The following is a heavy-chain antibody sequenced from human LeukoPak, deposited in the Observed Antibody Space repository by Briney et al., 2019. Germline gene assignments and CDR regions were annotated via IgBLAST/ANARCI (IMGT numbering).Heavy chain of an antibody. V-gene: IGHV3-48*04. J-gene: IGHJ4*02. Sequence: GGSLRLSCTASGFMFSAYSMNWVRQAPGKGLEWVSYIGNPTTTVYYADSVKGRFTTSRDNAKNSLYLQMNSLRVEDTGIYYCSRDPRSLDYWGQGALVTVSS. CDR3: SRDPRSLDY. CDR2: IGNPTTTV. CDR1: GFMFSAYS.